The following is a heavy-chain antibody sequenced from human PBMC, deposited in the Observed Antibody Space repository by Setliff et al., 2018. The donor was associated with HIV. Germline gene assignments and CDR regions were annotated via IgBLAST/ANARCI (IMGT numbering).Heavy chain of an antibody. D-gene: IGHD6-13*01. Sequence: SETLSLTCAVSGYSISSGYYWGWIRQPPGKGLEWIGSIYHSGSTYYNPSLKSRVTISVDTSKNQFSLKLSSVTAADTAVYYCARAAAGRLSAWDYWGQGTLVTVSS. CDR2: IYHSGST. CDR1: GYSISSGYY. J-gene: IGHJ4*02. V-gene: IGHV4-38-2*01. CDR3: ARAAAGRLSAWDY.